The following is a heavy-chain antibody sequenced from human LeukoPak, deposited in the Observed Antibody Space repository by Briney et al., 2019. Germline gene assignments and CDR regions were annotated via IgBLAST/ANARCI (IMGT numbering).Heavy chain of an antibody. Sequence: ASVKVSCKVSGYTLTELSIHWVRQAPGKGLEWMGGFDPEDGETIYAQKFQGRVTMTEDTSTDTAYMELSSLRAEDTAVYYCARDPSGAYDPDDPYYFDYWGQGTLVTVSS. J-gene: IGHJ4*02. CDR3: ARDPSGAYDPDDPYYFDY. CDR2: FDPEDGET. V-gene: IGHV1-24*01. D-gene: IGHD5-12*01. CDR1: GYTLTELS.